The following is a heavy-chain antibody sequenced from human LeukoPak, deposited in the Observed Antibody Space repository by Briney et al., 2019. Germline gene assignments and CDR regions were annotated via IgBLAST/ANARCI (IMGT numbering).Heavy chain of an antibody. CDR3: ARPPGYSYGDYFDY. J-gene: IGHJ4*02. V-gene: IGHV3-7*01. Sequence: GGSLRLSCAASGFTFRSYWMSWVRQAPGKGLEWVANIKQDGSEKYYVDSVKGRFTISRDNAKNSLYLQMNSLRAEDTAVYYCARPPGYSYGDYFDYWGQGTLVTVSS. CDR2: IKQDGSEK. CDR1: GFTFRSYW. D-gene: IGHD5-18*01.